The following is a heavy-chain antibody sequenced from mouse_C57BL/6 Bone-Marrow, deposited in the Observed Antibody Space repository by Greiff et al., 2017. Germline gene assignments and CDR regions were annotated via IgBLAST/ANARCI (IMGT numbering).Heavy chain of an antibody. Sequence: QVQLQQSGAELARPGASVKMSCKASGYTFTSYTMHWVKQRPGQGLEWIGHINPSSGYTKYNQKFKDKATLTADKSSRPAYLQLGSLTSTGSTVYYCARYEITTWYFDVWDTGTTVTVSS. J-gene: IGHJ1*03. CDR2: INPSSGYT. V-gene: IGHV1-4*01. D-gene: IGHD1-1*01. CDR3: ARYEITTWYFDV. CDR1: GYTFTSYT.